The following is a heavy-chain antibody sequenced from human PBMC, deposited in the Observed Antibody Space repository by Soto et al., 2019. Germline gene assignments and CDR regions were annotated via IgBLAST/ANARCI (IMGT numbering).Heavy chain of an antibody. J-gene: IGHJ6*02. V-gene: IGHV4-34*01. CDR1: GGSFSGYY. D-gene: IGHD6-13*01. CDR3: ARGPIAAAGNNYYYGMDV. Sequence: SETLSLTCAVYGGSFSGYYWSWIRQPPGKGLEWIGEINHSGSTNYNPSLKSRVTISVDTSKNQFSLKLSSVTAADTAVYYCARGPIAAAGNNYYYGMDVWGQGTTVT. CDR2: INHSGST.